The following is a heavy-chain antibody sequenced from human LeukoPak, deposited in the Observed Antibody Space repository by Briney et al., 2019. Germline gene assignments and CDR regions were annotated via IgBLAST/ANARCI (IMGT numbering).Heavy chain of an antibody. CDR1: GFSFIWYS. CDR3: AGGLYSGSFDP. Sequence: GGSLRLSCAASGFSFIWYSMSWVRQAPGKGLEWVAKIKQDGSEKYYVDSVKGRFTISRDNAKNSLYLQMNSLRAEDTAVYYCAGGLYSGSFDPWGQGTLVTVSS. D-gene: IGHD1-26*01. CDR2: IKQDGSEK. V-gene: IGHV3-7*04. J-gene: IGHJ5*02.